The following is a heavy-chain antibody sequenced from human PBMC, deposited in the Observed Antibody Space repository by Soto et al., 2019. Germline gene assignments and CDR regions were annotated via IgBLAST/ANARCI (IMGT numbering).Heavy chain of an antibody. Sequence: SGESLKISCKGSGYSFTSYWISWVRQMPGKGLEWMGRIDPSDSYTNYSPSFQGHVTISADKSISTAYLQWSSLKASDTAMYYCARLGDHYYDSSGYSPPLNWGQGTLVTVSS. V-gene: IGHV5-10-1*01. CDR2: IDPSDSYT. J-gene: IGHJ4*02. CDR1: GYSFTSYW. CDR3: ARLGDHYYDSSGYSPPLN. D-gene: IGHD3-22*01.